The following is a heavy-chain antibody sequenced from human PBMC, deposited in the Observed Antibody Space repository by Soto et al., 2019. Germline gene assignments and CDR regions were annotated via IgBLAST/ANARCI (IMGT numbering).Heavy chain of an antibody. Sequence: ESGGGVVPPGTSLRLSCVGSGFTFRSYVIHWVRQAPGKGLEWVALTSYDGSNNFYGDSVKGRFTISRDNSRDTVELQMDSLRLEDTALYYCARWGTTGGLDVWGQGTLVSVSS. CDR2: TSYDGSNN. D-gene: IGHD3-16*01. J-gene: IGHJ4*02. CDR3: ARWGTTGGLDV. V-gene: IGHV3-33*05. CDR1: GFTFRSYV.